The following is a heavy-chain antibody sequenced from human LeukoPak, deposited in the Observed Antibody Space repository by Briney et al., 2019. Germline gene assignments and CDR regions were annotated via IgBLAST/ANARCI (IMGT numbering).Heavy chain of an antibody. V-gene: IGHV3-11*06. CDR3: VRGRLLRSTKYFDY. J-gene: IGHJ4*02. CDR1: GFTFSNYA. Sequence: GGSLRLSCAASGFTFSNYAMSWVRQAPGKGLEWVSYIDAGATSTNYADSVWGRFTLSRDNAQNSVHLQVNSLRDEDTAVYYCVRGRLLRSTKYFDYWGQGALVTVSS. CDR2: IDAGATST. D-gene: IGHD2-21*02.